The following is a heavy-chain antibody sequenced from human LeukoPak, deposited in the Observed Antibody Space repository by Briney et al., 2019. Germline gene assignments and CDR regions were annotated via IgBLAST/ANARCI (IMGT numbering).Heavy chain of an antibody. V-gene: IGHV4-34*01. J-gene: IGHJ6*02. CDR3: ARHKTIAVAGLNSYYYYGMDV. CDR1: GGSFSGYY. Sequence: SETLSLTCAVYGGSFSGYYWSWIRQPPGKGLEWIGEINHSGSTNYNPSLKSRVTISVDTSKNQFSLKLSSVTAADTAVYYCARHKTIAVAGLNSYYYYGMDVWGQGTTVTVSS. D-gene: IGHD6-19*01. CDR2: INHSGST.